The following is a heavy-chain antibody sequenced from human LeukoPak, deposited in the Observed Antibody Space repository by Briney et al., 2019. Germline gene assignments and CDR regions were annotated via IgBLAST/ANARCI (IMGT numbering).Heavy chain of an antibody. CDR1: GYSFTSYW. Sequence: GESLKISCKGSGYSFTSYWIGWVRQMPGKGLEWMGIIYPGDSDTRYSPSFQGQVTISADKSISTAYLQWSSLKASDTAMYYCARRGGEYCRGTSCYDDYWGQGTLVTVSS. J-gene: IGHJ4*02. CDR2: IYPGDSDT. D-gene: IGHD2-2*01. CDR3: ARRGGEYCRGTSCYDDY. V-gene: IGHV5-51*01.